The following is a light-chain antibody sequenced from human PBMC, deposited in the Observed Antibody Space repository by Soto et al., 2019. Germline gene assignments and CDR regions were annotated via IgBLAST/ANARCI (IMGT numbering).Light chain of an antibody. V-gene: IGKV3D-20*02. Sequence: EIVLTQSPDTLSLSPGEIATLSFSASQNFGSNYLAWYQQKRGQAPRFLIYGASSRATGIPARFSGSGSVTDFTLTISSLEPEDFAVYYCQQRSKWPPEVTFGQGTRLEIK. J-gene: IGKJ5*01. CDR2: GAS. CDR1: QNFGSNY. CDR3: QQRSKWPPEVT.